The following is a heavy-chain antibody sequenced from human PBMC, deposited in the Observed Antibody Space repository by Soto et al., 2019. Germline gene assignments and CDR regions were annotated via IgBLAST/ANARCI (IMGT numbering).Heavy chain of an antibody. CDR2: ISYDGSNK. CDR1: GFTFSSYA. V-gene: IGHV3-30-3*01. Sequence: QVQLVESGGGVVQPGRSLRLSCAASGFTFSSYAMHWVRQAPGKGLEWVAVISYDGSNKYYADSVKGRFTISRDNSKNTLYLQMNSLRAEDTAVYYCARSGGELRFLEWPNYGMDVWGQGTTVTVSS. J-gene: IGHJ6*02. D-gene: IGHD3-3*01. CDR3: ARSGGELRFLEWPNYGMDV.